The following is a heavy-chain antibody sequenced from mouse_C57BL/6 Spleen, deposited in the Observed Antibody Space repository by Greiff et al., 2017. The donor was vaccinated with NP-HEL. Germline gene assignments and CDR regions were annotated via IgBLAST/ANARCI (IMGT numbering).Heavy chain of an antibody. CDR1: GYTFTDYN. J-gene: IGHJ3*01. D-gene: IGHD3-2*02. CDR2: INPNNGGT. CDR3: ARGVASGYWFAY. V-gene: IGHV1-18*01. Sequence: EVQLQESGPELVKPGASVKIPCKASGYTFTDYNMDWVKQSHGKSLEWIGDINPNNGGTIYNQKFKGKATLTVDKSSSTAYMELRSLTSEDTAVYYCARGVASGYWFAYWGQGTLVTVSA.